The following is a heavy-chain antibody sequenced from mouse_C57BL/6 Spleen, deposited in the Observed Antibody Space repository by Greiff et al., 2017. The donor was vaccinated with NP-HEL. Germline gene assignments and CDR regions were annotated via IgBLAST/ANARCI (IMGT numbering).Heavy chain of an antibody. CDR3: ARGGYDGGNYFDY. D-gene: IGHD2-2*01. V-gene: IGHV1-52*01. CDR2: IDPSDSET. J-gene: IGHJ2*01. CDR1: GYTFTSYW. Sequence: QVQLKQPGAELVRPGSSVKLSCKASGYTFTSYWMHWVKQRPIQGLEWIGNIDPSDSETHYNQKFKDKATLTVDKSSSTAYMQLSSLTSEDSAVYYCARGGYDGGNYFDYWGQGTTLTVSS.